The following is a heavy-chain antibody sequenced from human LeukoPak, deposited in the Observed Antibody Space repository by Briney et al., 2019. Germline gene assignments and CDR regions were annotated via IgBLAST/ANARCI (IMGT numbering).Heavy chain of an antibody. V-gene: IGHV4-34*01. D-gene: IGHD2-2*01. CDR1: GGSFSGYY. J-gene: IGHJ4*02. Sequence: PSETLSLTCAVSGGSFSGYYWSWIRQPPGKGLEWIGEINHSGSTNYNPSLTSRVTISVDTSRNKFSLELSSVTVEETAVYYCARLGRAGGSIVVPADAYGFDYWGQGTLVTVSS. CDR2: INHSGST. CDR3: ARLGRAGGSIVVPADAYGFDY.